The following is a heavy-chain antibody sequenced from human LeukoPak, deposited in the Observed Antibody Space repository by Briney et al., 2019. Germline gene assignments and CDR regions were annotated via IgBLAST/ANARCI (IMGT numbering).Heavy chain of an antibody. J-gene: IGHJ4*02. D-gene: IGHD6-19*01. V-gene: IGHV4-59*01. CDR3: ARETMLAGFASGLGFNY. CDR1: GASISSWY. Sequence: SDTLSLPCTVSGASISSWYWSWIRQPPGKGLEWIGNIHGSGNTNYNPSLKSRLSMSLDTSRNQFSPNLTSVTAADTATYYCARETMLAGFASGLGFNYWGQGILVIVSS. CDR2: IHGSGNT.